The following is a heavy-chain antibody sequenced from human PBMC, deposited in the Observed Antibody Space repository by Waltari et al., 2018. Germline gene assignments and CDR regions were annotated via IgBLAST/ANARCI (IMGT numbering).Heavy chain of an antibody. Sequence: QLQLQESGQGLVKPSETLSLTCTVSGGSISSSSYSWGWISQPPGKGLEWIGSIYYSGSTYYNPSLKSRVTISVDTSKNQFSLKLSSVTTADTAVYYCPLIAAAGTENWGQGTLVTVSS. CDR3: PLIAAAGTEN. CDR1: GGSISSSSYS. D-gene: IGHD6-13*01. V-gene: IGHV4-39*01. J-gene: IGHJ4*02. CDR2: IYYSGST.